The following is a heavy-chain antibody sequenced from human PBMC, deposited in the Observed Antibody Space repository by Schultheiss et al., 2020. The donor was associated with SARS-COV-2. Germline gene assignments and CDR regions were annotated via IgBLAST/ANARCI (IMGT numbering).Heavy chain of an antibody. CDR2: IRSKANSYAT. V-gene: IGHV3-73*01. Sequence: GGSLRLSCAASGFTFSGSAMHWVRQASGKGLEWVGRIRSKANSYATAYAASVKGRFTISRDDSKNTAYLQMNSLKTEDTAVYYCAKVVRVGATAPRDYWGQGTLVTVSS. CDR1: GFTFSGSA. D-gene: IGHD1-26*01. CDR3: AKVVRVGATAPRDY. J-gene: IGHJ4*02.